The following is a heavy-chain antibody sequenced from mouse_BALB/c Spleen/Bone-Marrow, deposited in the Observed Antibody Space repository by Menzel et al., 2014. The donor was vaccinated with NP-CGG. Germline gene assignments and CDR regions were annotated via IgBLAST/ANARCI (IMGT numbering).Heavy chain of an antibody. J-gene: IGHJ3*01. V-gene: IGHV1S135*01. D-gene: IGHD1-1*01. Sequence: LEESGPELVKPGASVKVSCKASGYAFTSYNTYWVKQNHGKSLEWIGHIDPYNGGTSYNQKFKGKATLTVDKSSSTAYMHLNSLTSEDSAVYYCAREDYGSGFAYWGQGTLVTVSA. CDR3: AREDYGSGFAY. CDR2: IDPYNGGT. CDR1: GYAFTSYN.